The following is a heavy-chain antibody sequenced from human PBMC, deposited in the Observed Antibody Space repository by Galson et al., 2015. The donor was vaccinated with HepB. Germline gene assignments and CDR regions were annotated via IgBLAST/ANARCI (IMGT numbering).Heavy chain of an antibody. CDR3: VRGYSSGQYWFDP. CDR1: GDSVSSNSAA. J-gene: IGHJ5*02. CDR2: TYYRSKWYN. D-gene: IGHD6-25*01. V-gene: IGHV6-1*01. Sequence: CAISGDSVSSNSAAWNWIRQSPSRGLEWLGRTYYRSKWYNDYAASVKSRITVNPDTSKNQFSLQPNSVTPEDTAVYYCVRGYSSGQYWFDPWGQGTLVTVSS.